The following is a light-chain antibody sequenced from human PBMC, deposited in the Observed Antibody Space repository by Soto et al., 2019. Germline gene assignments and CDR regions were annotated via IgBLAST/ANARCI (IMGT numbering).Light chain of an antibody. CDR1: SGSIASNY. V-gene: IGLV6-57*02. CDR3: QSYDSNNVI. J-gene: IGLJ2*01. CDR2: EDN. Sequence: NFMLTQPHSVSESPGKTVTISCTGSSGSIASNYVQWYQQRPGSAPTTVIYEDNHRPSGVPDRFSGSIDSSSNSASLTISGLKTEDEADYYCQSYDSNNVIFGGGTKLTVL.